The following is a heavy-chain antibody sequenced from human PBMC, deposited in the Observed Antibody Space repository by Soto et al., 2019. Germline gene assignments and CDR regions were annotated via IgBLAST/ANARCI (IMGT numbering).Heavy chain of an antibody. V-gene: IGHV4-61*08. J-gene: IGHJ6*02. CDR2: IYYSGST. CDR3: ARSPNYYYYGFDV. Sequence: SETLSLTGTVSGGSVRSGDYFWSGLLQSPGKRLEWIAYIYYSGSTNYNPSLKSRATISVDTSKSQVSLTLTSMTAADAALYYCARSPNYYYYGFDVWGQGTAVTVSS. CDR1: GGSVRSGDYF. D-gene: IGHD3-10*01.